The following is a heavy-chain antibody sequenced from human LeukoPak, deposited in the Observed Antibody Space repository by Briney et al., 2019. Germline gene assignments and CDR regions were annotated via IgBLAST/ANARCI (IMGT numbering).Heavy chain of an antibody. CDR2: INSDGSST. CDR1: GFTLSSYW. V-gene: IGHV3-74*03. D-gene: IGHD5-12*01. CDR3: AREGRVSGYDFDF. Sequence: GGSLRLSCAASGFTLSSYWMHWVRQAPGKGLVWVSRINSDGSSTTYADSVKGRFTIPRDNAKNTLYLQMNSLRVEDTAVYYCAREGRVSGYDFDFWGQGTLVTVSS. J-gene: IGHJ4*02.